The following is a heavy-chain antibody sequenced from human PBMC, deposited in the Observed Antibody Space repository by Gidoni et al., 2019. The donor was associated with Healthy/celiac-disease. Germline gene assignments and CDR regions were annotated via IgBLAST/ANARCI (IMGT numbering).Heavy chain of an antibody. CDR2: ISSSSSYI. CDR3: AREPRSYYYYGMDV. J-gene: IGHJ6*02. Sequence: EVQLVESGGGLLKPGWSLRLSCAAPGFTFSSYSMNWFRQDPGKGRGWVSSISSSSSYIYYADSVKGRFTISRDNAKNSLYLQMNSLRAEDTAVYYCAREPRSYYYYGMDVWGQGTTVTVSS. V-gene: IGHV3-21*01. CDR1: GFTFSSYS.